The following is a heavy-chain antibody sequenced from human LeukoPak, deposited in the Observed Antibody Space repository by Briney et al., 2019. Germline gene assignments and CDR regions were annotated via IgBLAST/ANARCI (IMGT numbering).Heavy chain of an antibody. CDR2: VSGYNGNT. CDR3: ARDRSVMITFGGVIIAAY. Sequence: ASVKVSCKASGYTFTSHGINWLRQAPGQGLEWMGWVSGYNGNTDYAQKFQGRVTMTTDRSTNTVYMELRSLRSDDTAVYYCARDRSVMITFGGVIIAAYWGQGTLVSVSS. D-gene: IGHD3-16*02. J-gene: IGHJ4*02. CDR1: GYTFTSHG. V-gene: IGHV1-18*01.